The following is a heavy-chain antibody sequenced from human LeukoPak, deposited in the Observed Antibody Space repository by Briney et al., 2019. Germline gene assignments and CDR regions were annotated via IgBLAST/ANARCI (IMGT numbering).Heavy chain of an antibody. Sequence: ASVKVSCKASGYTFTSYYMHWVRQAPGQGLEWMGIINPSGGSTSYAQKFQGRVTITRDTSASTAYMELSSLRSEDMAVYYCAREGLIAARPSYIGRGAFDIWGQGTMVTVSS. V-gene: IGHV1-46*01. CDR3: AREGLIAARPSYIGRGAFDI. CDR1: GYTFTSYY. CDR2: INPSGGST. J-gene: IGHJ3*02. D-gene: IGHD6-6*01.